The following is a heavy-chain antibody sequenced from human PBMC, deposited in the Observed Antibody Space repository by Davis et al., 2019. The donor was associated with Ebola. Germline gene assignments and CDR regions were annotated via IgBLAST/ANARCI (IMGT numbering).Heavy chain of an antibody. Sequence: GESLKTSCAASGFTFRSYWMSWGRPAPGQGLEWVANIKQDGSEKYYVDSVKGRFTISGDNAKNSLYLQMNSLRAEDTAVYYCARDAWHDILTGYQDYWGQGTLVTVSS. CDR2: IKQDGSEK. CDR3: ARDAWHDILTGYQDY. J-gene: IGHJ4*02. CDR1: GFTFRSYW. V-gene: IGHV3-7*03. D-gene: IGHD3-9*01.